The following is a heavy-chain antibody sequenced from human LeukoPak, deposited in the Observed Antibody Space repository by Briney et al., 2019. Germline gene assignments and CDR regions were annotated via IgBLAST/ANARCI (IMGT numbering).Heavy chain of an antibody. Sequence: ASVKVSCKASGYTLTAYYIHWVRQAPGQGLEWMGWINPNSGGTNYAQKFQGRVTMTRDTSISTAYMELSRLRSDDTAVYYCARVPAYDYVWGSYRYYYYFDYWGQGTLVTVSS. CDR3: ARVPAYDYVWGSYRYYYYFDY. D-gene: IGHD3-16*02. CDR2: INPNSGGT. CDR1: GYTLTAYY. J-gene: IGHJ4*02. V-gene: IGHV1-2*02.